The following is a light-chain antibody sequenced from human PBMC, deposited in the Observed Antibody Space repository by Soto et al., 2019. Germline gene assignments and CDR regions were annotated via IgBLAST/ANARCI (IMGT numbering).Light chain of an antibody. J-gene: IGKJ3*01. CDR3: QQRSNWL. CDR2: SAS. CDR1: QTVSTY. Sequence: IVLTQSPAILSLSPGERATLSCRTNQTVSTYLAWYQHKTGQAPRLLIYSASKRATGIPARFSGSGSGTDFTLTISSLEPEDFAFYYCQQRSNWLFGPGTKVDIK. V-gene: IGKV3-11*01.